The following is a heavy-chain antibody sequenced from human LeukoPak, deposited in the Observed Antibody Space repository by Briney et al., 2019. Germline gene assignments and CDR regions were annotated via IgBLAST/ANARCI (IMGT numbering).Heavy chain of an antibody. CDR3: ARDTDSSSFDY. V-gene: IGHV4-59*11. Sequence: SETLSLTCTVSGGSISSHYWSWIRQPPGKGLEWIGYIYYSGSTNYNPSLKSRVTISVDTSKNQLSLKLSSVTAADTAVYYCARDTDSSSFDYWGQGTLVTVSS. CDR1: GGSISSHY. D-gene: IGHD6-13*01. J-gene: IGHJ4*02. CDR2: IYYSGST.